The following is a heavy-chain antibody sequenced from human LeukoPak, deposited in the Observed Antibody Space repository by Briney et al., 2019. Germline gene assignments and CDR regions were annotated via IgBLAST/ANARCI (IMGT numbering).Heavy chain of an antibody. Sequence: GVLRLSCAASGFTFSSYSMNWVRQAPGKGLEWVSSISSSSSYIYYADSVKGRFTISRDNSKNTLYLQMNSLRAEDTAVYYCAKDLSVSTATVAGTSWGQGTLVTVSS. CDR3: AKDLSVSTATVAGTS. CDR1: GFTFSSYS. V-gene: IGHV3-21*01. J-gene: IGHJ5*02. D-gene: IGHD6-19*01. CDR2: ISSSSSYI.